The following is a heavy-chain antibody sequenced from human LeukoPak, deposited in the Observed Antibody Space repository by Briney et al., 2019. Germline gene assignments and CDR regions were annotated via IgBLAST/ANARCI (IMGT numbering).Heavy chain of an antibody. CDR3: ARDYDTLPFDY. CDR2: ISAYNGNT. CDR1: GGTFSSYA. Sequence: ASVKVSCKASGGTFSSYAISWVRQAPGQGLEWMGWISAYNGNTNYAQKLQGRVTMTTDTSTSTAYMELRSLRSDDTAVYYCARDYDTLPFDYWGQGTLVTVSS. V-gene: IGHV1-18*01. J-gene: IGHJ4*02. D-gene: IGHD3-22*01.